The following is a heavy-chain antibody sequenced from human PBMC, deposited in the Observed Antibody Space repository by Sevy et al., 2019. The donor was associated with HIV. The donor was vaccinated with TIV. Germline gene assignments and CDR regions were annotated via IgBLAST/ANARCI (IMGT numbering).Heavy chain of an antibody. CDR2: ISSSSSHI. CDR1: GFPFSNYG. V-gene: IGHV3-21*01. Sequence: GGSLRLSCAASGFPFSNYGMNWVRRAPGKGLQWVSSISSSSSHIYYADSVRGRFTISRDNAKNSLYLQMNSLRAEDTAVYYCARDRLGDSSGYYYALAFDIWGQGTMVTVSS. CDR3: ARDRLGDSSGYYYALAFDI. D-gene: IGHD3-22*01. J-gene: IGHJ3*02.